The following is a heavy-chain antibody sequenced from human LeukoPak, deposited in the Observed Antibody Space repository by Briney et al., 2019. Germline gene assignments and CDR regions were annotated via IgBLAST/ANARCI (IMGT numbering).Heavy chain of an antibody. V-gene: IGHV1-69*13. J-gene: IGHJ4*02. Sequence: ASVKVSCKASGGTFSSYAISWVRQAPGQGLEWMGGIIPIFGTANYAQKFQSRVTITADESTSTAYMELSSLRSEDTAVYYCARESGTIFGVVTTGSFDYWGQGTLVTVSS. CDR1: GGTFSSYA. CDR3: ARESGTIFGVVTTGSFDY. CDR2: IIPIFGTA. D-gene: IGHD3-3*01.